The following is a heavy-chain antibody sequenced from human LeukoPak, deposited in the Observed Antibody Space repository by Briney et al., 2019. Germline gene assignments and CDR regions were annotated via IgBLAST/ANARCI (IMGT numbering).Heavy chain of an antibody. D-gene: IGHD2-15*01. CDR3: ARRLGYCSDGSCYFDY. CDR2: ISGSGGST. Sequence: GKSLRLSCAASGFTFSSYAMSWVRQAPGKGLEWVSAISGSGGSTYYADSVKGRFTISRDNSKNTLYLQMNSVRAEDTAVYYCARRLGYCSDGSCYFDYWGQGTLVTVSS. V-gene: IGHV3-23*01. J-gene: IGHJ4*02. CDR1: GFTFSSYA.